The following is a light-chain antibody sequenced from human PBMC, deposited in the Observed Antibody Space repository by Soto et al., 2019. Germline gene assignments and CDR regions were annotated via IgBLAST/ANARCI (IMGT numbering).Light chain of an antibody. CDR3: QHYGSTPPIT. V-gene: IGKV3-20*01. CDR2: DAS. J-gene: IGKJ5*01. Sequence: EIVLTQSPGTLSLSPGERATLSCRASQSVRSSNLAWYQQKPGQAPRLLFYDASSRATGIPDRFGGSGSGREFNLPIIRLEAEDFAVYYCQHYGSTPPITFGQGTRLEIK. CDR1: QSVRSSN.